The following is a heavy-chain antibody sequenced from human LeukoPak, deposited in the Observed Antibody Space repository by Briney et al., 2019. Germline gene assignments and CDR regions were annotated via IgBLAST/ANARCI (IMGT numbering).Heavy chain of an antibody. Sequence: GGSLRLSCAASGFNFSSYVMSWVRQAPGKGLEWVSGTSGSGGSTYYADSVQGRFTMFRDNSKNTVYLQMNSLRAEDTAVYYCAKGGRDGYNIWYYWGQGTLVTVSS. J-gene: IGHJ4*02. CDR3: AKGGRDGYNIWYY. D-gene: IGHD5-24*01. V-gene: IGHV3-23*01. CDR1: GFNFSSYV. CDR2: TSGSGGST.